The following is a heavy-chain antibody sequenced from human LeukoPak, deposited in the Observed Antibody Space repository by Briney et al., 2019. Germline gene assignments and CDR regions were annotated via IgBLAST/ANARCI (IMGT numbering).Heavy chain of an antibody. D-gene: IGHD2-2*01. CDR3: ARAYPSSSTD. CDR2: ISYTGST. CDR1: GGSISSGGYY. J-gene: IGHJ4*02. V-gene: IGHV4-31*03. Sequence: SQTLSLTCTVSGGSISSGGYYWSWIRQYPGKGLEWIGFISYTGSTHYNPSLKSRVTTSQDTSQNQFSLKLSSVTAADTAVYYCARAYPSSSTDWGQGMLVTVSS.